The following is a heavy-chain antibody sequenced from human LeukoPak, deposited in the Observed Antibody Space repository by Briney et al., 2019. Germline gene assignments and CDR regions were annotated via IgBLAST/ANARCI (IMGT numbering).Heavy chain of an antibody. J-gene: IGHJ6*02. CDR1: GFPFSSYW. V-gene: IGHV3-7*03. Sequence: QPGGSLRLSCVASGFPFSSYWMSWVRQAPEKGLEWVANIKPDGSETYSVDSVKGRFTISRDNAKNSLYLQMNSLRAEDTAVYYCARTLRFFRFLDVWGQGTTVTVSS. CDR3: ARTLRFFRFLDV. D-gene: IGHD3-3*01. CDR2: IKPDGSET.